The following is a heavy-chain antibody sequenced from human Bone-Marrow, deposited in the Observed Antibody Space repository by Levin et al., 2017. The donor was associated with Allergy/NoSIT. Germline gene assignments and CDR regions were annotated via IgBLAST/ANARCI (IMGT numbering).Heavy chain of an antibody. CDR3: ARGRRMGYCSSTSCYWDHDYYMDV. Sequence: PSETLSLTCAVYGGSFSGYYWSWIRQPPGKGLEWIGEINHSGSTNYNPSLKSRVTISVDTSKNQFSLKLSSVTAADTAVYYCARGRRMGYCSSTSCYWDHDYYMDVWGKGTTVTVSS. V-gene: IGHV4-34*01. CDR1: GGSFSGYY. D-gene: IGHD2-2*01. J-gene: IGHJ6*03. CDR2: INHSGST.